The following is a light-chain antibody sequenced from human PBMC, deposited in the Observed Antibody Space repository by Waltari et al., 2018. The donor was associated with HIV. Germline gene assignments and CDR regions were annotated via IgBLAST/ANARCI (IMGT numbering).Light chain of an antibody. CDR3: QQYNSYPFT. Sequence: DIQMPQSPSSLSPFVGGRVTFPCRASQDIRNFLAWFQQKPGKAPQSLIYAASSLQSGVPSNFSGSGSGTDFTLTISSLQPEDFATYYCQQYNSYPFTFGPGTKVDIK. J-gene: IGKJ3*01. CDR1: QDIRNF. CDR2: AAS. V-gene: IGKV1-16*02.